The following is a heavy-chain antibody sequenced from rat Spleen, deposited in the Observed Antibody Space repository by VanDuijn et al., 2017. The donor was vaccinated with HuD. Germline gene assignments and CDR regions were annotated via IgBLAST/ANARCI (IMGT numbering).Heavy chain of an antibody. V-gene: IGHV5-22*01. D-gene: IGHD1-11*01. J-gene: IGHJ2*01. CDR2: ISYEGSNT. Sequence: EVQLVESDGGLVQPGRSLNLSCAASGFTFSDYYMARVRQAPKKGLEWVASISYEGSNTYYGDSVKGRFTVSRDNAKTTLYLQVNSLKSEDTATYYCARPSTETYCFDYWGQGVMVTVSS. CDR1: GFTFSDYY. CDR3: ARPSTETYCFDY.